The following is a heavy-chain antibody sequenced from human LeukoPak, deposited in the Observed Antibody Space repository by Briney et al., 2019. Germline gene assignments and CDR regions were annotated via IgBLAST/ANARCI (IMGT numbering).Heavy chain of an antibody. CDR3: ARDRRHRYCSSTSCLSGDY. Sequence: GASVKVSCKASGYTFTSYGISWVRQAPGQGLEWMGWISAYNGNTSYAQKLQGRVTMTTDTSTSTAYMELRSLRSDDTAVYYCARDRRHRYCSSTSCLSGDYWGQGTLVTVSS. CDR1: GYTFTSYG. CDR2: ISAYNGNT. D-gene: IGHD2-2*01. J-gene: IGHJ4*02. V-gene: IGHV1-18*01.